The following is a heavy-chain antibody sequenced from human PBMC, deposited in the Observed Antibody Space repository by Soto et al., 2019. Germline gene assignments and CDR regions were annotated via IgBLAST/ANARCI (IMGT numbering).Heavy chain of an antibody. V-gene: IGHV3-23*01. CDR2: ITGGGGRT. Sequence: GGSLRLSCAASGFTFTNYAMNWVRQAPGKGLEWVSGITGGGGRTFYADSVKGRFTISRDNSKNTVYLLMNNVRADDTAVYYCAKEYSSVSRGSFDYWGQGALVTVSS. D-gene: IGHD5-18*01. J-gene: IGHJ4*02. CDR1: GFTFTNYA. CDR3: AKEYSSVSRGSFDY.